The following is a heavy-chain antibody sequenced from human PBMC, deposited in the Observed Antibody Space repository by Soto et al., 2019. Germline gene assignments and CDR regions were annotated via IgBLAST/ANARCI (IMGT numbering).Heavy chain of an antibody. J-gene: IGHJ6*02. CDR3: ARNQWNYYYYGMDV. CDR1: GYTFTSYA. CDR2: INAGNDNT. D-gene: IGHD6-19*01. V-gene: IGHV1-3*01. Sequence: ASVKVSCKASGYTFTSYAMHWVRQAPGQRLEWMGWINAGNDNTKYSQKFQCRVTITRDTSASTAYMELSSLRSEDTAVYYCARNQWNYYYYGMDVWGQGTTVTVSS.